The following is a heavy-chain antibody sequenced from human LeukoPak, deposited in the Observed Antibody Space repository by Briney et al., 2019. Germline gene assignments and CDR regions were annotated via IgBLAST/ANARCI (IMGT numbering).Heavy chain of an antibody. V-gene: IGHV1-8*03. CDR3: ARDDDSSGLHFDY. J-gene: IGHJ4*02. CDR1: GYTFTSYD. Sequence: ASVKVSCKASGYTFTSYDINWVRQATGQGLEWMGWMNPNSGNTGYAQKFQGRVTITRNTSISTAYMELSSLRSDDTAVYYCARDDDSSGLHFDYWGQGTLVTVSS. CDR2: MNPNSGNT. D-gene: IGHD6-19*01.